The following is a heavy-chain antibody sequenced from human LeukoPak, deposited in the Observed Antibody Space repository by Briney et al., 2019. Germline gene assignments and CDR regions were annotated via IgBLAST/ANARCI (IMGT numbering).Heavy chain of an antibody. D-gene: IGHD2-2*01. CDR2: IRYDGSNK. CDR1: GFTFSSYG. Sequence: GRSLRLSCAASGFTFSSYGMHWVRQAPGKGLEWVAFIRYDGSNKYYADSVKGRFTISRDNSKNTLYLQMNSLRAEDTAVYYCASQVVPAAAKNFDYWGQGTLVTVSS. J-gene: IGHJ4*02. CDR3: ASQVVPAAAKNFDY. V-gene: IGHV3-30*02.